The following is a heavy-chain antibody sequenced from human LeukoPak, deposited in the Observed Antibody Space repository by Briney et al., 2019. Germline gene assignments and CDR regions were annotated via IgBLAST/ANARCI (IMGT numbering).Heavy chain of an antibody. V-gene: IGHV4-61*05. CDR3: ARASSGWYKSDY. CDR1: GGSISSSHYY. D-gene: IGHD6-19*01. CDR2: IYYSGST. J-gene: IGHJ4*02. Sequence: SSETLSLTCCASGGSISSSHYYWGWIRQPPGKGLEWIGYIYYSGSTNYNPSLKSRVTISLDTSKNQFSLKLSSVTAADTAVYYCARASSGWYKSDYWGQGTLVTVSS.